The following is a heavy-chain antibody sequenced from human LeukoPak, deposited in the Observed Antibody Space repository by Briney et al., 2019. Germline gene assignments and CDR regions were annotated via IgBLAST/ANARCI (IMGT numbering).Heavy chain of an antibody. CDR1: GFTFEDYG. J-gene: IGHJ4*02. Sequence: GGSLRLSCAASGFTFEDYGMHWVRQAPGKGLEWVAGIDWNSGHTGYGDSVKGRFTVSRDNVKKSLYLEMDSLRPGDTGFYYCVKGNRRALCGVVLGFQHWGQRPPVTVSS. CDR3: VKGNRRALCGVVLGFQH. CDR2: IDWNSGHT. D-gene: IGHD3-3*01. V-gene: IGHV3-9*01.